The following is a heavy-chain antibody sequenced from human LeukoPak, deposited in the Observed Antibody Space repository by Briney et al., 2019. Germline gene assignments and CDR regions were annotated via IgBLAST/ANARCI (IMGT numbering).Heavy chain of an antibody. D-gene: IGHD3-9*01. V-gene: IGHV4-39*01. Sequence: PSETLSLTCTVSSGSISSSSYYWGWIRQPPGKGLEWIGSIYYSGSTYYNPSLKSRVTISVDTSKNQFSLKLSSVTAADTAVYYCARVDFDWTFDYWGQGTLVTVSS. CDR2: IYYSGST. CDR1: SGSISSSSYY. CDR3: ARVDFDWTFDY. J-gene: IGHJ4*02.